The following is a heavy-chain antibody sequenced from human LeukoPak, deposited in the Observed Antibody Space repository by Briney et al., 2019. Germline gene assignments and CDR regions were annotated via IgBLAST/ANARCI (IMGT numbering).Heavy chain of an antibody. CDR1: GGSISSYY. Sequence: SETLSLTCAVSGGSISSYYWSWIRQPPGKGLEWIGYIYYSGSTNYNPSLKSRVNISLDTPRNQFSLKLSSVTAADTAVYYCARDCSGASCYDYWGQGTLVTVSS. D-gene: IGHD2-15*01. J-gene: IGHJ4*02. CDR2: IYYSGST. CDR3: ARDCSGASCYDY. V-gene: IGHV4-59*01.